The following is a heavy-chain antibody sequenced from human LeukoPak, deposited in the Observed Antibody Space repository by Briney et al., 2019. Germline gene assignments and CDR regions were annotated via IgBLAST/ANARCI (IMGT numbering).Heavy chain of an antibody. CDR2: ISAYNGNT. CDR3: ARDYVSVSYYYDSSGYYYEDY. V-gene: IGHV1-18*01. Sequence: ASVKVSCKASGYTFTSYGISWVRQAPGQGLEWMGWISAYNGNTNYAQKLQGRVTMTTDTSTSTAYMELRSLRSDDTAVCYCARDYVSVSYYYDSSGYYYEDYWGQGTLVTVSS. CDR1: GYTFTSYG. J-gene: IGHJ4*02. D-gene: IGHD3-22*01.